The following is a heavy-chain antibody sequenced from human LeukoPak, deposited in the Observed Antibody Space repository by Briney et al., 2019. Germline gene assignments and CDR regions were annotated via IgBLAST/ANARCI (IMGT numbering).Heavy chain of an antibody. CDR2: IYYSGST. Sequence: SETLSLTCTVSGGSVSSGSYYWSWIRQPPGKGLEWIGYIYYSGSTNYNPSLKSRVTISVDTSKNQFSLKLSSVTAADTAVYYCARGKRYYDILTSYYNGHFDYWGQGTLVTVSS. V-gene: IGHV4-61*01. D-gene: IGHD3-9*01. J-gene: IGHJ4*02. CDR1: GGSVSSGSYY. CDR3: ARGKRYYDILTSYYNGHFDY.